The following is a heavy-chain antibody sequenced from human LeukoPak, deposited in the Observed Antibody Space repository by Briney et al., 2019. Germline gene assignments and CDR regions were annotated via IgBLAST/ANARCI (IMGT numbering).Heavy chain of an antibody. CDR1: GFTFGDYV. Sequence: GGSLRLSCTASGFTFGDYVMSWVRQAPGKGLEWVGFIRSKAYGGTTKNAASVKGRFTISRDDSRSIAYLQMNSLKTEDTAAYYCTRRYNYDSSGYYYVRDAFDIWGQGTMVTVSS. V-gene: IGHV3-49*04. CDR2: IRSKAYGGTT. J-gene: IGHJ3*02. CDR3: TRRYNYDSSGYYYVRDAFDI. D-gene: IGHD3-22*01.